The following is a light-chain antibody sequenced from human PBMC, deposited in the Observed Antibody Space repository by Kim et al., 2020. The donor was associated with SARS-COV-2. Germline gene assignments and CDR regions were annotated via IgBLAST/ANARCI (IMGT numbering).Light chain of an antibody. CDR3: CSYAGGSASV. J-gene: IGLJ1*01. Sequence: QSALTQPASASGSPGQSIAISCSGTSSDVGSYNFVSWYQQHPGKAPKLMIYEVIKRPSGVANRFSGSKSGNTASLTISGLQAEDEADYYCCSYAGGSASVFGTGTKVTVL. CDR2: EVI. CDR1: SSDVGSYNF. V-gene: IGLV2-23*02.